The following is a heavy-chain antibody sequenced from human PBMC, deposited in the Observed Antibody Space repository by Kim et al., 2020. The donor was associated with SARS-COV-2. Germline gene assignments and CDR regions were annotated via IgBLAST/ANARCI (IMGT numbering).Heavy chain of an antibody. Sequence: SETLSLTCTVSGASIFGGSSYWSWIRQHPGKGLEWIGYIYHSGSAYYNPSLKSQVTLSVDTSNNQFSLELRSVTAADRAIYYCARAYNDDRNYHFDYWG. D-gene: IGHD4-4*01. J-gene: IGHJ4*01. CDR3: ARAYNDDRNYHFDY. CDR1: GASIFGGSSY. CDR2: IYHSGSA. V-gene: IGHV4-31*01.